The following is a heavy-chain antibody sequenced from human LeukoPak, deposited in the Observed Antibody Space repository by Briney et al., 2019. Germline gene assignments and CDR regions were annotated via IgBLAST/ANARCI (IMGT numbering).Heavy chain of an antibody. CDR2: ISGSGGTT. V-gene: IGHV3-23*01. CDR3: AKGKSGDYRVFDF. J-gene: IGHJ4*02. Sequence: PGGSLRLSCAASGFTFSNYAMTWVRQAPGKGLEWVSTISGSGGTTYNADSLKGRFTISRDNSKKTLYLQMNSLRAEDTAVYYCAKGKSGDYRVFDFWGQGTLVTVSS. CDR1: GFTFSNYA. D-gene: IGHD4-4*01.